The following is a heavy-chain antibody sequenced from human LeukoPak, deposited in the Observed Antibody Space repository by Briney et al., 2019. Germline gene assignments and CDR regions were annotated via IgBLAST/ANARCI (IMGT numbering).Heavy chain of an antibody. D-gene: IGHD2/OR15-2a*01. J-gene: IGHJ2*01. CDR3: ARFNRYFDL. V-gene: IGHV1-46*01. CDR2: INPHAGST. CDR1: GNTFISYY. Sequence: GASVKVSCKASGNTFISYYVHWVRQAPGQGLEWLGLINPHAGSTNYAQKFRDRVTMTRDTTTGTLYMQLSSLRSEDTAMYYCARFNRYFDLWGRGTLVTVSS.